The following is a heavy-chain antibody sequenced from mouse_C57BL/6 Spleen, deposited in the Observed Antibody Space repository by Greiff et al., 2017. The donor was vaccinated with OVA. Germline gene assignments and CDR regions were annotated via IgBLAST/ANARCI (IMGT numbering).Heavy chain of an antibody. CDR3: TRESVITTGTWFAY. Sequence: EVQLQESGEGLVKPGGSLKLSCAASGFTFSSYAMSWVRQTPEKRLEWVAYISSGGDYIYYADTVKGRFTISRDNARNTLYLQMSSLKSEDTAMYYCTRESVITTGTWFAYWGQGTLVTVSA. CDR2: ISSGGDYI. J-gene: IGHJ3*01. CDR1: GFTFSSYA. D-gene: IGHD1-1*01. V-gene: IGHV5-9-1*02.